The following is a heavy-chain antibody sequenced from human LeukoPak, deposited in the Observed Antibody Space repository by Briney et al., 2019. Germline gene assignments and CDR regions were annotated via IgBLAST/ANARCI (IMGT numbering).Heavy chain of an antibody. CDR1: GGSFSGYY. CDR3: ARDNLGLVWGVNGWMDYGMDV. V-gene: IGHV4-34*01. D-gene: IGHD3-10*01. CDR2: INHSGST. J-gene: IGHJ6*04. Sequence: SETLSLTCAVYGGSFSGYYWSWIRQPPGKGLEWIGEINHSGSTNYNPSLKSRVTISVDTSKNQFSLKLSSVTAADTAVYYCARDNLGLVWGVNGWMDYGMDVWGKGTTVTVSS.